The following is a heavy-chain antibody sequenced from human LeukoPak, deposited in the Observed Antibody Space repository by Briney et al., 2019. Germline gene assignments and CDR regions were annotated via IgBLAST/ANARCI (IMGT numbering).Heavy chain of an antibody. Sequence: PSETLSLTCTVSGGSISSYYWSWIRQPAGKGLEWIGRIYTSGSTNYNPSLKSRVTMSVDTSKNQFSLKLSSVTAADTAVYYCARDSDYDILTGYYFAGGFDYWGQGTLVTVSS. CDR1: GGSISSYY. CDR3: ARDSDYDILTGYYFAGGFDY. D-gene: IGHD3-9*01. J-gene: IGHJ4*02. CDR2: IYTSGST. V-gene: IGHV4-4*07.